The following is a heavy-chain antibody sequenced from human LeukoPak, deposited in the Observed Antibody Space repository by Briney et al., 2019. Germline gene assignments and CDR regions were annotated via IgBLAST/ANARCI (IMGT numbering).Heavy chain of an antibody. D-gene: IGHD1-26*01. CDR3: ARDQRNSGSYRFEY. V-gene: IGHV1-18*01. CDR2: ITGNNGNT. Sequence: EASVKVSCKTSGYTFSGYGISWVRQAPGQGLEWMGWITGNNGNTNYAPSLQGRVTMTKDTSTNTAYMELTSLRSDDTAVYYCARDQRNSGSYRFEYWGQGTLVTVSS. J-gene: IGHJ4*02. CDR1: GYTFSGYG.